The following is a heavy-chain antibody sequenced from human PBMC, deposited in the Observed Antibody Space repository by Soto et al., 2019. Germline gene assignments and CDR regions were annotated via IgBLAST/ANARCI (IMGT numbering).Heavy chain of an antibody. CDR3: AKARRGPRITMIVVVGDAFDI. V-gene: IGHV3-30*18. D-gene: IGHD3-22*01. Sequence: GGSLRLSCAASGFTFSSDGMHWVRQAPGKGMEWVAVISYDGSNKYYADSVKGRFTISRDNSKNTLYLQMNSLRAEDTAVYYCAKARRGPRITMIVVVGDAFDIWGQGKMVTVSS. J-gene: IGHJ3*02. CDR2: ISYDGSNK. CDR1: GFTFSSDG.